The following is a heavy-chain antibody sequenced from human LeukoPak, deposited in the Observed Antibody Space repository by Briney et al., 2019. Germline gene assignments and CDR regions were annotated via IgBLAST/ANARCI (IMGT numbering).Heavy chain of an antibody. V-gene: IGHV1-69*04. CDR3: AWYSYDSSSPLRLFRGNGYFDI. D-gene: IGHD3-22*01. CDR1: VGTFSRYA. Sequence: ASVKVSCKASVGTFSRYASSGVGQAPGQRREGMGRIIPILGIANHAQKFQGRATITAEKSTSTAYMEPSSMRAEDNDGCYCAWYSYDSSSPLRLFRGNGYFDIWGQGTMVTVSS. J-gene: IGHJ3*02. CDR2: IIPILGIA.